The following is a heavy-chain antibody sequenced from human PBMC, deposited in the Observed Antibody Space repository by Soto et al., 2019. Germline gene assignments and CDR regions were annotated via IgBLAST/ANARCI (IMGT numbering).Heavy chain of an antibody. Sequence: GGSLRLSCADSGFTFSTYAMSWVRQAPGKGLEWVSTIGESGTNTYYADSVKGRLTISRDNSKNTLYLQMISLRAEDTALYYSANWYSGSPPYCLHWGQGTLVTVSS. CDR3: ANWYSGSPPYCLH. V-gene: IGHV3-23*01. CDR1: GFTFSTYA. CDR2: IGESGTNT. J-gene: IGHJ1*01. D-gene: IGHD1-26*01.